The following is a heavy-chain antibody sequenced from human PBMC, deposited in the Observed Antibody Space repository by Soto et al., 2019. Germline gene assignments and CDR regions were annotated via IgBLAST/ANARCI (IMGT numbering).Heavy chain of an antibody. CDR3: ARMLRGSSFDFYHYIDF. J-gene: IGHJ6*03. V-gene: IGHV1-18*01. CDR2: ISASNGDT. Sequence: ASVKVSCKASGYTFTSHGVSWVRQAPGQGLEWMGWISASNGDTNYAQKLQGRVTVTTDTSTSTAYMELRSLRPEDTAVYYCARMLRGSSFDFYHYIDFWGKGTTVTVSS. CDR1: GYTFTSHG. D-gene: IGHD3-10*01.